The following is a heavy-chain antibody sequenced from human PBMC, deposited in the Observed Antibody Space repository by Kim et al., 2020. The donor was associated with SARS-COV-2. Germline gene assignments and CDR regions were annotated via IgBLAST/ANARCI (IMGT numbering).Heavy chain of an antibody. CDR3: ARRHEQQLVFSHGMDV. CDR2: IDPSDSYT. D-gene: IGHD6-13*01. J-gene: IGHJ6*02. CDR1: GYSFTSYW. V-gene: IGHV5-10-1*01. Sequence: GESLKISCKGSGYSFTSYWISWVRQMPGKGLEWMGRIDPSDSYTNYSPSFQGHVTISADKSISTAYLQWSSLKASDTAMYYCARRHEQQLVFSHGMDVWGQGTTVTVSS.